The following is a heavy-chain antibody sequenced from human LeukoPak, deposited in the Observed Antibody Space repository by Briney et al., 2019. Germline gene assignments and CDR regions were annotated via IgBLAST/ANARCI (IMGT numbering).Heavy chain of an antibody. Sequence: GESLKISCKGSGYSFTSYWIGWVRQMPGKGLEWMGIIYPGDSDTRYSPSFQGQVTISADKSISTAYLQWSSLRASDTAMYYCAVYCSGGSCYSGGDYRGQGTLVTVSS. V-gene: IGHV5-51*01. CDR2: IYPGDSDT. CDR1: GYSFTSYW. J-gene: IGHJ4*02. D-gene: IGHD2-15*01. CDR3: AVYCSGGSCYSGGDY.